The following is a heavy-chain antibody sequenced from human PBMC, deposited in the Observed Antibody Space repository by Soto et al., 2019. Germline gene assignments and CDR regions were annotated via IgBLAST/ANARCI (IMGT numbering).Heavy chain of an antibody. CDR2: LSADNGNT. D-gene: IGHD3-9*01. CDR1: GFTFSNYG. V-gene: IGHV1-18*01. J-gene: IGHJ5*02. Sequence: QVQLVQSGAEVTKPGASVKVSCKASGFTFSNYGITWLRQVPGQGLEWMGWLSADNGNTVHAQECQGRLTMTTYTPTSQASMDQRSLNRDDTAVYYCARPQNDLLTDSYTKYLDPWGQGTLVTVSS. CDR3: ARPQNDLLTDSYTKYLDP.